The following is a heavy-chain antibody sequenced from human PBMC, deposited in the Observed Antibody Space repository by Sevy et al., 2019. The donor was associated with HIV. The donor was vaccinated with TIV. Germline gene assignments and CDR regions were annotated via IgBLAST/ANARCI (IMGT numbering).Heavy chain of an antibody. Sequence: ASVKVSCKASGYTFTSYDINWVRQATGQGLEWMGWMNPNSGNTGYAQKFQGRVTITRNTSISTAYMELSSLRSEDTAVYYCARGSANGDHGDYYYYDMDVWGKGTTVTVSS. D-gene: IGHD4-17*01. CDR2: MNPNSGNT. V-gene: IGHV1-8*03. CDR1: GYTFTSYD. J-gene: IGHJ6*03. CDR3: ARGSANGDHGDYYYYDMDV.